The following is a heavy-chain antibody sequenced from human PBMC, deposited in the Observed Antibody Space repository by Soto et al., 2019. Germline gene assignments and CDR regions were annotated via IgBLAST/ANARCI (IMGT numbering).Heavy chain of an antibody. CDR2: INSAGTP. CDR3: AREKSAMLRGVRYGMDV. Sequence: EVQVVETGGGLIQPGGSLRLSCVASGFTVSNNYMSWVRQVPGKGLKWVSLINSAGTPYYAGSVKGRFTVSRDTSKNTLYLQMSSLRVEDTAVYFCAREKSAMLRGVRYGMDVWGQGTAVTVSS. CDR1: GFTVSNNY. J-gene: IGHJ6*01. D-gene: IGHD3-10*01. V-gene: IGHV3-53*02.